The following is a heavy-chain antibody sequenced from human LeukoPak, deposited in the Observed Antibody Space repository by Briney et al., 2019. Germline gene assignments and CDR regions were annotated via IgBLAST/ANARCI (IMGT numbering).Heavy chain of an antibody. D-gene: IGHD3-10*01. CDR1: GYSISSGYY. J-gene: IGHJ5*02. CDR2: IYHSGST. CDR3: ARHLGNYYGSGSYQSRSVDWFDP. Sequence: PSETLSLTCAVSGYSISSGYYWGWIRQPPGKGLEWIGSIYHSGSTYYNPSLKSRVTISVDTSKNQFSLKLSSVTAADTAVYYCARHLGNYYGSGSYQSRSVDWFDPWGQGTLATVSS. V-gene: IGHV4-38-2*01.